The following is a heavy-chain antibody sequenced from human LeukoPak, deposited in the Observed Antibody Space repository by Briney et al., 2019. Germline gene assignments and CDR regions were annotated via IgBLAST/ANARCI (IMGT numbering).Heavy chain of an antibody. CDR1: GFSFSNYA. CDR3: ARDHFGGSSFGLYYFNS. Sequence: GGSLRLSCAASGFSFSNYAMSWVRQAPGKGLEWVSGISGRGGNTYYADSVKGRFTISRDNSNNTVFLQMNSLRADDTAVYYRARDHFGGSSFGLYYFNSWGQGTQVIVSS. J-gene: IGHJ4*02. V-gene: IGHV3-23*01. CDR2: ISGRGGNT. D-gene: IGHD5-18*01.